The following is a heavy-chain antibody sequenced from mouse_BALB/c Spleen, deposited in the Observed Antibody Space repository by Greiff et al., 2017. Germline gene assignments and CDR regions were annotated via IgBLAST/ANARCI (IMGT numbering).Heavy chain of an antibody. CDR3: ARGLRLRGFDY. V-gene: IGHV5-4*02. CDR2: ISDGGSYT. Sequence: EVKLVESGGGLVKPGGSLKLSCAASGFTFSDYYMYWVRQTPEKRLEWVATISDGGSYTYYPDSVKGRFTISRDNAKNNLYLQMSSLKSEDTAMYYCARGLRLRGFDYWGQGTTLTVSS. CDR1: GFTFSDYY. J-gene: IGHJ2*01. D-gene: IGHD1-2*01.